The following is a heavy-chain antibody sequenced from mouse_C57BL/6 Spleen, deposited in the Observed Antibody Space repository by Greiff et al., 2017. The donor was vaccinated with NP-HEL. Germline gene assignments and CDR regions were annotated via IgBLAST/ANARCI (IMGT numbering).Heavy chain of an antibody. V-gene: IGHV1-72*01. CDR2: IDPNSGGT. CDR1: GYTFTSYW. Sequence: QVQLQQPGAELVKPGASVKLSCKASGYTFTSYWMHWVKQRPGRGLEGIGRIDPNSGGTKYNEKFKSKATRTVHKPSSTAYMQLSSLTSEASAVYYCARAGDYAFDYWGQGTPLTVSS. J-gene: IGHJ2*01. CDR3: ARAGDYAFDY. D-gene: IGHD2-4*01.